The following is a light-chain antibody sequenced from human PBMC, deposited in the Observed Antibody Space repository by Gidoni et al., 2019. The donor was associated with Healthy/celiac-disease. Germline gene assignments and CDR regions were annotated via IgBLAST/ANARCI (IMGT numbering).Light chain of an antibody. J-gene: IGKJ5*01. V-gene: IGKV1-27*01. Sequence: EIQMTQSPSSLSASVGDRVTITCRASQGISNYLAWYQQKPGKVPKLLIYAASPLQSGVPSRFSGSGSGTDFTLTISSLQPEDVATYYCQKYNSAPRITFXQXTRLEIK. CDR3: QKYNSAPRIT. CDR2: AAS. CDR1: QGISNY.